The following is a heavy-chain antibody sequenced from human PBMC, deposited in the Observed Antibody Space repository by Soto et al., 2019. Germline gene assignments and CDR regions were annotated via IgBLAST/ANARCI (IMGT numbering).Heavy chain of an antibody. CDR2: ISSGSTYI. D-gene: IGHD3-10*01. CDR1: GFTFSTST. Sequence: PGGSLRLSCTASGFTFSTSTMNWVRQAPGKGLEWVSTISSGSTYIYYADSVKGRFTVSREISKNTVLLQMNALRHEDTALYFCVRDSGWPILNFDSWGQGTLVTVSS. CDR3: VRDSGWPILNFDS. V-gene: IGHV3-21*01. J-gene: IGHJ4*02.